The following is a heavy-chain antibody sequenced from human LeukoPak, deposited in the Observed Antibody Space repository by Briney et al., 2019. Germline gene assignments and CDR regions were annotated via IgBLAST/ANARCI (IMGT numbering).Heavy chain of an antibody. Sequence: GGSLRLSCAASGFTFSSYWMSWVRQAPGKGLEWVANIKQDGSEKYYVDSVKGRFTISRDNAKNSLYLQMNSLRAEDTAVFSCARGRHNYGDSGGFAFDIWGQGTMVTVS. V-gene: IGHV3-7*01. CDR2: IKQDGSEK. D-gene: IGHD4-17*01. CDR3: ARGRHNYGDSGGFAFDI. CDR1: GFTFSSYW. J-gene: IGHJ3*02.